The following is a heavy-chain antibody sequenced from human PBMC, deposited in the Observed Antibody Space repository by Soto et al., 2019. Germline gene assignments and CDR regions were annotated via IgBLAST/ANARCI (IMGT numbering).Heavy chain of an antibody. Sequence: GASVKVSCKVSGYTLTELSMHWVRQAPGKGLEWMGGFDPEDGETIYAQKFQGRVTMTEDTSTDTAYMELSSLRSEDTAVYYCATVIPLVPAADNFDYWGQGTLVTVSS. V-gene: IGHV1-24*01. J-gene: IGHJ4*02. CDR3: ATVIPLVPAADNFDY. CDR2: FDPEDGET. CDR1: GYTLTELS. D-gene: IGHD2-2*01.